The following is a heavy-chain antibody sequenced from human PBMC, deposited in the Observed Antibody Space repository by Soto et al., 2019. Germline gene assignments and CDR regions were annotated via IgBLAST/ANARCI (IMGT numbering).Heavy chain of an antibody. CDR1: GFTFSSYW. J-gene: IGHJ3*01. Sequence: PGGSLRLSCVGSGFTFSSYWMGWVRQTPGKGLEWVATIKADGTEKYYVDSVKGRFTFSRDNAKTSVYLEMNSLRAEDTAVYYCGRVCGGDCGGAFDFWGQGTMVTVSS. V-gene: IGHV3-7*03. CDR3: GRVCGGDCGGAFDF. D-gene: IGHD2-21*02. CDR2: IKADGTEK.